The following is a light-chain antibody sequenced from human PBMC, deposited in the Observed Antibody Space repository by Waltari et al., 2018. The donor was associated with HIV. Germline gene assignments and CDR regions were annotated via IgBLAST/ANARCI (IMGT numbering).Light chain of an antibody. Sequence: QSVLTQPPSESGTPGQRVVISCSGGSSTIGNNFLYWYQQLPGPTPKLLIYRHDLRPSGVSDRFSGSKSGTSASLAISGLRSEDEADYYCATWDDSLNSFWVFGGGTKVTVL. CDR3: ATWDDSLNSFWV. V-gene: IGLV1-47*01. J-gene: IGLJ3*02. CDR2: RHD. CDR1: SSTIGNNF.